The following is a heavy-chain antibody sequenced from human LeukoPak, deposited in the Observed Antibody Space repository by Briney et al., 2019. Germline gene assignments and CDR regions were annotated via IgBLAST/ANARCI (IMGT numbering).Heavy chain of an antibody. CDR2: IDDSGGGA. CDR1: GFTFSSYA. J-gene: IGHJ4*02. CDR3: ATRAWIKLWLPDY. V-gene: IGHV3-23*01. Sequence: TGGSLRLSCAASGFTFSSYAMTWVRQAPGKGLEWVSSIDDSGGGASYADSVKGRFTISRDNSKNTLYLQMNSLRAEDTAIYYSATRAWIKLWLPDYWGQGTLVTVSS. D-gene: IGHD5-18*01.